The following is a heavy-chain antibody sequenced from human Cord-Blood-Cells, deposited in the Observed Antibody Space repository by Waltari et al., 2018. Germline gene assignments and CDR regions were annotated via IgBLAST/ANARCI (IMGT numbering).Heavy chain of an antibody. CDR1: GGTFSSYA. J-gene: IGHJ4*02. CDR2: IIPIFGTA. D-gene: IGHD3-22*01. V-gene: IGHV1-69*01. Sequence: QVQLVQSGAEVKKPGSSVKVSCKASGGTFSSYAISWVRQAPGQGLEWMGGIIPIFGTANYAQKFQGRVTITADESTSTAYMELSSLRSEDTAVYYCARETYYYDSSGYSTPYYFDDWGQGTLVTVSS. CDR3: ARETYYYDSSGYSTPYYFDD.